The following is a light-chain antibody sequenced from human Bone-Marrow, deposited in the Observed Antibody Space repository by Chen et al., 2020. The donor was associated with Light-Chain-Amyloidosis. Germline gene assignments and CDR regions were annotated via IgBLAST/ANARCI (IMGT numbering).Light chain of an antibody. J-gene: IGLJ3*02. CDR3: QVWDRSSDRPV. V-gene: IGLV3-21*02. CDR1: KIGSTS. CDR2: DDS. Sequence: SYVLTQPSSVSVAPGQTATIACGGNKIGSTSVHWYQQTPGQAPLLVVYDDSDRPSGIPERLAGSNSGNTATLTISRVEAGDEADYYWQVWDRSSDRPVFGGGTKLTVL.